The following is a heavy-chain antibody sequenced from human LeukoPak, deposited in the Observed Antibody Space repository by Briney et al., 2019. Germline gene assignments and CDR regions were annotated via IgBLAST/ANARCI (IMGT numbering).Heavy chain of an antibody. CDR1: GYTLTELS. J-gene: IGHJ4*02. V-gene: IGHV1-24*01. CDR2: FDPEDGET. CDR3: ARDYYDSSGYGFDY. D-gene: IGHD3-22*01. Sequence: ASVKVSCKVSGYTLTELSMHWVRQAPGKGLEWMGGFDPEDGETIYAQKFQGRVTMTEDTSTDTAYMELSSLRSEDTAVYYCARDYYDSSGYGFDYWGQGTLVTVSS.